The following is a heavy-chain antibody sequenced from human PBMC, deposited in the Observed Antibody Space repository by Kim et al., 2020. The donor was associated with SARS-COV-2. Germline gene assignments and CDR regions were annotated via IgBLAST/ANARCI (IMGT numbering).Heavy chain of an antibody. Sequence: VKGRFTISKDNAKNTLYRQMNSLRAEDTAVYYCASWGSTWESLPSYFDYWGQGTLVTVSS. J-gene: IGHJ4*02. V-gene: IGHV3-53*01. D-gene: IGHD1-26*01. CDR3: ASWGSTWESLPSYFDY.